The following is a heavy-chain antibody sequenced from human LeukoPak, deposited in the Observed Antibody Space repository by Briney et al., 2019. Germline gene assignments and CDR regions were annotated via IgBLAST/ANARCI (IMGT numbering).Heavy chain of an antibody. D-gene: IGHD2-21*02. CDR2: ISGSGGST. V-gene: IGHV3-23*01. CDR1: GFTFSNYA. CDR3: AKADRRIFVVVTVIDY. Sequence: GGSLRLSCAASGFTFSNYAMNWVRQAPGKGLEWVSAISGSGGSTYYADSVKGRFTISRDNSKNTLYLQMNSLKAKDTAVYYCAKADRRIFVVVTVIDYWGQGTLVTVSS. J-gene: IGHJ4*02.